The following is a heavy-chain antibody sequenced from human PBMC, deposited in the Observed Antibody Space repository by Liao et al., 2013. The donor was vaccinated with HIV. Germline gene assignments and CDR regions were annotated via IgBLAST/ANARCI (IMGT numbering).Heavy chain of an antibody. CDR3: ARAGYSGYDWVSYFDY. CDR1: GGSISSGNYY. CDR2: PIPVGAP. Sequence: QVQLQESGPGLVKPSQTLSLTCTVSGGSISSGNYYWSWIRAARREGTGSGLGVPIPVGAPNYNPSLKSRVTILVDTSKNQFSLKLSSVTAADTAVYYCARAGYSGYDWVSYFDYWGQGTLVTVSS. V-gene: IGHV4-61*02. J-gene: IGHJ4*02. D-gene: IGHD5-12*01.